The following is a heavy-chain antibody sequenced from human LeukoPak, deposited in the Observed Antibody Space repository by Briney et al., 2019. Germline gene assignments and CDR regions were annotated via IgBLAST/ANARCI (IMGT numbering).Heavy chain of an antibody. CDR3: ARDKLATVVTSGAWFDP. CDR1: GFTFWKHA. CDR2: INWNGGST. J-gene: IGHJ5*02. V-gene: IGHV3-20*04. Sequence: GGSLRLSCAASGFTFWKHAMHWVRQAPGKGLEWVSGINWNGGSTGYADSVKGRFTISRDNAKNSLYLQMNSLRAEDTALYYCARDKLATVVTSGAWFDPWGQGTLVTVSS. D-gene: IGHD4-23*01.